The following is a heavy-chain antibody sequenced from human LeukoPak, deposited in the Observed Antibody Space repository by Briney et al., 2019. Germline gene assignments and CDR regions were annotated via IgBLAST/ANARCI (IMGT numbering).Heavy chain of an antibody. D-gene: IGHD4-23*01. V-gene: IGHV3-48*03. CDR1: GFTFSSYA. Sequence: GGSLRLSCAASGFTFSSYALTWVRQVPGKGLEWVSYISSSGSTIYYADSVKGRFTISRDNAKNSLYLQMNSLRAEDTAVYYCARDSDYGGNSVWYYYGMDVWGQGTTVTVSS. J-gene: IGHJ6*02. CDR3: ARDSDYGGNSVWYYYGMDV. CDR2: ISSSGSTI.